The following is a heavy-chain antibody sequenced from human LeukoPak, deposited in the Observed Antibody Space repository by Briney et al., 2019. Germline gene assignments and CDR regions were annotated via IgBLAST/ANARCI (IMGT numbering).Heavy chain of an antibody. V-gene: IGHV3-11*04. CDR1: GFTFSDYY. Sequence: PGGSLRLSCAASGFTFSDYYMSWIRQAPGKGLEWVSYISSSGSTIYYADSVKGRFTISRDNAKNSLYLQMNSLRAEDTAVYYCARELWELLNAFDIWGQGTMVTVSS. CDR2: ISSSGSTI. J-gene: IGHJ3*02. CDR3: ARELWELLNAFDI. D-gene: IGHD1-26*01.